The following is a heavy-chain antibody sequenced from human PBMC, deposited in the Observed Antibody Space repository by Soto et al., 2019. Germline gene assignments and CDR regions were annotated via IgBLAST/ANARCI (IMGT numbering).Heavy chain of an antibody. Sequence: GASVKVSCKASGYTFTSYGVSWVRQAPGQRLEWMGWINAGSGNTKYSQKFQGRVTITRDTSASTAYMELSSLRSEDTAVYYCARSPLWFGEFSWFDPWGQGTLVTVSS. D-gene: IGHD3-10*01. V-gene: IGHV1-3*01. CDR2: INAGSGNT. J-gene: IGHJ5*02. CDR3: ARSPLWFGEFSWFDP. CDR1: GYTFTSYG.